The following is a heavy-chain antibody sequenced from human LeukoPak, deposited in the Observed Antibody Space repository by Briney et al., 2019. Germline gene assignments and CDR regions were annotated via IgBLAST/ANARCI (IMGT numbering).Heavy chain of an antibody. Sequence: GRSLRLSCADSGFTFSSYAMYWVRQAPGKGLEWVAVISYDGSNKYYADSVKGRFTISRDNSNNTLYLQMDSLGTEDTAVYYCAKDDWIFSKAFDIWGQGTMVTVSS. CDR2: ISYDGSNK. J-gene: IGHJ3*02. V-gene: IGHV3-30*04. CDR3: AKDDWIFSKAFDI. D-gene: IGHD2-2*03. CDR1: GFTFSSYA.